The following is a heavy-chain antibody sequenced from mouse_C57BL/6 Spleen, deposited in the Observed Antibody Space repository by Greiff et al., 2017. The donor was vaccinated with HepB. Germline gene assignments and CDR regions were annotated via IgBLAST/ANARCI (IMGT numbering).Heavy chain of an antibody. CDR2: IYPGDGDT. CDR1: GYAFSSSW. V-gene: IGHV1-82*01. Sequence: QVQLQQSGPELVKPGASVKISCKASGYAFSSSWMNWVKQRPGKGLEWIGRIYPGDGDTNYNGKFKGKATLTADKSSSTAYMQLSSLTSEDSAVYFCARRGIYYEYDGFAYWGQGTLVTVSA. J-gene: IGHJ3*01. D-gene: IGHD2-4*01. CDR3: ARRGIYYEYDGFAY.